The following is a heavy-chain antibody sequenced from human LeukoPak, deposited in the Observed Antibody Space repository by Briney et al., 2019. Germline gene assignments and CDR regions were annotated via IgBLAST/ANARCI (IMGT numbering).Heavy chain of an antibody. J-gene: IGHJ5*02. Sequence: KPGESLKISCQGSGYRFISYWIGWVRQMTGKGLEWMWIIYPGDSATRYSPSFQGQVTISADKSISTAYLQWSSLKASDTAMYYCARLNPDVVVVAATLHNWFDPWGQGTLVTVSS. CDR1: GYRFISYW. CDR3: ARLNPDVVVVAATLHNWFDP. V-gene: IGHV5-51*01. CDR2: IYPGDSAT. D-gene: IGHD2-15*01.